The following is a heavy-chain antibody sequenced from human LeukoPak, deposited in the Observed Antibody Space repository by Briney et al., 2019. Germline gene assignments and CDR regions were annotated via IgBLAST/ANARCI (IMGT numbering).Heavy chain of an antibody. J-gene: IGHJ5*02. CDR2: INHSGST. D-gene: IGHD3-9*01. CDR1: GGSFSGYY. CDR3: ARQYFDWLDRWFDP. Sequence: SETLSLTCAVYGGSFSGYYWSWIPQPPRKGLEWIGEINHSGSTNYNPSLKSRVTISVDTSKNQFSLKLSSVTAADTAVYYCARQYFDWLDRWFDPWGQGTLVTVSS. V-gene: IGHV4-34*01.